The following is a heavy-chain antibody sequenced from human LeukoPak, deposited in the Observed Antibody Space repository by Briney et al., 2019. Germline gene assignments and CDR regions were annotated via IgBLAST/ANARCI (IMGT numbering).Heavy chain of an antibody. CDR2: VNGIGDTT. CDR1: GFTFSSYA. J-gene: IGHJ4*02. Sequence: GGSLRLSCAASGFTFSSYAMSWVRQAPGKGLEGVSSVNGIGDTTYYADSVKGRFTISRDNSKKTLYLQMNSLRAEDTAMYYCAKDRVATVTTFNDYWGQRTLVTVSS. CDR3: AKDRVATVTTFNDY. D-gene: IGHD4-17*01. V-gene: IGHV3-23*01.